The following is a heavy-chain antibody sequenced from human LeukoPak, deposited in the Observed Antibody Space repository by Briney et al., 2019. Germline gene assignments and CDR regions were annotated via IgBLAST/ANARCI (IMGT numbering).Heavy chain of an antibody. J-gene: IGHJ4*02. V-gene: IGHV3-21*01. CDR2: ISSSSSYI. CDR3: ASMQYCSSTSCYRGN. Sequence: PGGSLRLSCAASGFTFSSYSMNWVRQAPGKGLEWVSSISSSSSYIYYADSVKGRFTISRDNAKNSLYLQMNSLRAEDTAVYYCASMQYCSSTSCYRGNWGQGTLVTVSS. CDR1: GFTFSSYS. D-gene: IGHD2-2*01.